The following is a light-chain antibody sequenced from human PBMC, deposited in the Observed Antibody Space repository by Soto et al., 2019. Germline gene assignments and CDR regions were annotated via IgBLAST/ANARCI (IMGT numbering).Light chain of an antibody. Sequence: EIVMTQSPATLSLSPGEGATLSCRASQTSDNTLAWYQRKPGQAPRLLIYDASTRATGVPARFSGSGSGTDFTLTISSLQSEDFAVYYCQHYNYWPYTFGQGTKVDIK. CDR1: QTSDNT. V-gene: IGKV3-15*01. CDR3: QHYNYWPYT. J-gene: IGKJ2*01. CDR2: DAS.